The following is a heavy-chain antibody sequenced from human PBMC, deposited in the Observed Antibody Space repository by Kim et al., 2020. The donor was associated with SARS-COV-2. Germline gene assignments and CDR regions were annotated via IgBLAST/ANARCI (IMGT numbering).Heavy chain of an antibody. Sequence: YNPSRKSRVTISVDTSKNQFSLKLSSVTAADTAVYYCARRNYYDSSGYYGWGQGTLVTVSS. CDR3: ARRNYYDSSGYYG. V-gene: IGHV4-39*01. J-gene: IGHJ4*02. D-gene: IGHD3-22*01.